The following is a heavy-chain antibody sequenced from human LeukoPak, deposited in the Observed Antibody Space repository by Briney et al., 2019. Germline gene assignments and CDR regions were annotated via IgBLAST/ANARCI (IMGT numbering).Heavy chain of an antibody. CDR3: AGCSGDNCAPYFLH. CDR1: GFIFSSYA. J-gene: IGHJ1*01. V-gene: IGHV3-30-3*01. CDR2: ISYDGSNK. Sequence: GGSLRLSCVASGFIFSSYALHWVRQAPGKGLEWVAFISYDGSNKYYADSVKGRFTISRDNSYNILYLQMNSLRAEDTAVYYCAGCSGDNCAPYFLHWGQGTLVTVSS. D-gene: IGHD2-15*01.